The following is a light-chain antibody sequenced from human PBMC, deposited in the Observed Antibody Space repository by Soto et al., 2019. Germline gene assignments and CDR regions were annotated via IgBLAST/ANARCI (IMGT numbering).Light chain of an antibody. CDR2: EAS. J-gene: IGKJ1*01. CDR3: QEHNSYIPT. V-gene: IGKV1-5*03. Sequence: IQMTQSPSTPSASVRDRVTITCRHSQSIGGWLAWYQQKPGKGPKLLIYEASVVQDGVPTRFSGSGSGTEFTLAISSLQPDDFATYYCQEHNSYIPTFGPGTKVDIK. CDR1: QSIGGW.